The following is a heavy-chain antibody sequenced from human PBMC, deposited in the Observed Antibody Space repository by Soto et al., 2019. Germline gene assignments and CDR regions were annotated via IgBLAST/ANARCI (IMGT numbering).Heavy chain of an antibody. D-gene: IGHD2-21*01. CDR3: AGLDHLLAYYYFNY. J-gene: IGHJ4*02. Sequence: SETLSLTCTVSGGSISSSNYYWGWIRQPPGKGLEWIGSLYYSGSTYYNPSLKSRVTISVDTSEIQFSLKLSSVTAADTAVYYCAGLDHLLAYYYFNYWGQGTLVTVSS. CDR1: GGSISSSNYY. V-gene: IGHV4-39*01. CDR2: LYYSGST.